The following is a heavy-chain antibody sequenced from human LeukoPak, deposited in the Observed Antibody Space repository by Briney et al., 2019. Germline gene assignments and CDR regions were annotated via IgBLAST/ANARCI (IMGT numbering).Heavy chain of an antibody. Sequence: GGSLRLSCAAFGFTFSSYEMNWVHQAPGKGLQWVSDISSSGTTIYYADSVKGRFTISRDNAKNSLYLQMNSLRAEDTAVYYCARKYCSTTSCLFDNWGQGTLVTVSS. V-gene: IGHV3-48*03. CDR2: ISSSGTTI. D-gene: IGHD2-2*01. CDR1: GFTFSSYE. CDR3: ARKYCSTTSCLFDN. J-gene: IGHJ4*02.